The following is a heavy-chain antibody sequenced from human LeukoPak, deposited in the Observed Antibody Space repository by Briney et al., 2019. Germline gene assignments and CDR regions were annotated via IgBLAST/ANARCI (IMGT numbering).Heavy chain of an antibody. Sequence: PGGSLRLSCAASGFTFSSYEMTWVRQAPGKGLEWVSYISSSGSTKDYADSVKGRFTISRDNAKNSLYLQMNSLRAEDTGIYYCARDPNPTTITTTSGYWGQGTLVTVSS. CDR3: ARDPNPTTITTTSGY. V-gene: IGHV3-48*03. CDR2: ISSSGSTK. J-gene: IGHJ4*02. D-gene: IGHD4-11*01. CDR1: GFTFSSYE.